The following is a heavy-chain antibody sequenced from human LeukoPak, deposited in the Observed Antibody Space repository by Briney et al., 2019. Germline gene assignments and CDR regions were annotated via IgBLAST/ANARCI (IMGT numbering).Heavy chain of an antibody. Sequence: PGGSLRLSCAASGFTFSSYSMNWVRQAPGKGLEWVSSISSSSSYIYYADSVKGRFTISRDNAKNSLYLQMNSLRAEDTAVYYCAKDPMQLAYRDGWFDPWGQGTLVTVSS. D-gene: IGHD6-6*01. V-gene: IGHV3-21*04. CDR2: ISSSSSYI. CDR3: AKDPMQLAYRDGWFDP. CDR1: GFTFSSYS. J-gene: IGHJ5*02.